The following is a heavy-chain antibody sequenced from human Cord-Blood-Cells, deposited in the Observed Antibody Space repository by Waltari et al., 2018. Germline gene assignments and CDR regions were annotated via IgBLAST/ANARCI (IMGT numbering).Heavy chain of an antibody. Sequence: QITLKESGPTLVKPTQTLTLTCTFSGFSLSTSGVGVCWIRQPPVKALEWLALSYWDDDKRYSPSPKTRLTITKDTSKNQVVLTMTNMDPVDTATYYCAHRCSSSRYSHDAFDIWGQGTMVTVSS. CDR3: AHRCSSSRYSHDAFDI. CDR2: SYWDDDK. V-gene: IGHV2-5*02. J-gene: IGHJ3*02. CDR1: GFSLSTSGVG. D-gene: IGHD6-13*01.